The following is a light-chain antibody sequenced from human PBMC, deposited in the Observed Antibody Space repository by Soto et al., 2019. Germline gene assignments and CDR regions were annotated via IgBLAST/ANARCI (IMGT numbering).Light chain of an antibody. Sequence: QSALTQPPSVSGSPGQSVTISCTGTSSDVGAYNYVSWYQQHPGKAPKVMIYDVSKRPSGVPDRFSGSKSGNTASLTISGLQAEDEADYYCCSYAGSCTVVFGAGTKVTVL. V-gene: IGLV2-11*01. J-gene: IGLJ2*01. CDR2: DVS. CDR1: SSDVGAYNY. CDR3: CSYAGSCTVV.